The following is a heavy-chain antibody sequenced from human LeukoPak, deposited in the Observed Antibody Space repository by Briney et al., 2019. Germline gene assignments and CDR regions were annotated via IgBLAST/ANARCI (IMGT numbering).Heavy chain of an antibody. CDR2: IKHDGSEE. V-gene: IGHV3-7*01. J-gene: IGHJ2*01. CDR1: GITFSSLW. Sequence: GGSLRLSCAASGITFSSLWMSWFRQAPSKGLEWVADIKHDGSEEHYVASVKGRFTISRDNAKLYLQMNSLRSEDTAVYYCAGGQGWHFDLWGLGTLITVSS. CDR3: AGGQGWHFDL. D-gene: IGHD2-15*01.